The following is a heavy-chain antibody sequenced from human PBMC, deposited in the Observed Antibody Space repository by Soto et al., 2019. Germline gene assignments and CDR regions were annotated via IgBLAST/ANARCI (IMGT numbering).Heavy chain of an antibody. J-gene: IGHJ4*02. CDR1: GYSFTSYW. CDR2: IYPGDSDT. D-gene: IGHD4-17*01. CDR3: ARTSSQTYGGPTANFDY. V-gene: IGHV5-51*01. Sequence: PGESLKISCKGSGYSFTSYWIGWVRQMPGKGLEWMGIIYPGDSDTRYSPSFQGQVTISADKSISTAYLQWSSLKASDTAMYYCARTSSQTYGGPTANFDYWGQGTLVTVSS.